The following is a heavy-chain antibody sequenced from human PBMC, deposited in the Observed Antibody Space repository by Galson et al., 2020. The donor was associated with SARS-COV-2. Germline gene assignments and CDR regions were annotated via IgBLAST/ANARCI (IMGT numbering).Heavy chain of an antibody. CDR3: ARDGRGIAAAGVIRGSAFDI. V-gene: IGHV3-21*01. CDR1: GFTFSSYS. J-gene: IGHJ3*02. Sequence: GGSLRLSCAASGFTFSSYSMNWVRQAPGKGLEWVSSISSSSSYIYYADSVKGRFTISRDNAKNSLYLQMNSLRAEDTAVYYCARDGRGIAAAGVIRGSAFDIWGQGTMVTVSS. D-gene: IGHD6-13*01. CDR2: ISSSSSYI.